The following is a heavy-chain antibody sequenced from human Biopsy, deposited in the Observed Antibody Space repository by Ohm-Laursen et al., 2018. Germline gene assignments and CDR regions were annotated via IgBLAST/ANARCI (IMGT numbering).Heavy chain of an antibody. CDR2: ISYNERT. CDR1: GASVKTSGYF. V-gene: IGHV4-31*03. CDR3: VREPKTGTAEAWYFDL. J-gene: IGHJ2*01. Sequence: TLSLTCSVSGASVKTSGYFWAWIRQRPGKGLEWIGYISYNERTHYNPSLTSRLAISFDTSNNSISLQLRSVSVADTAVYYCVREPKTGTAEAWYFDLWGRGSPVTVPS. D-gene: IGHD3-9*01.